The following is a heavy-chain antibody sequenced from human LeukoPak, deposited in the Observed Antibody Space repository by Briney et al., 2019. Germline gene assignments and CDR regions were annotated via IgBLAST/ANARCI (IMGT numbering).Heavy chain of an antibody. CDR3: ARGRAYINYYYMDV. V-gene: IGHV3-23*01. D-gene: IGHD1-1*01. Sequence: GGSLRLSCAASGFTFSSYAMSWVRQAPGKGLEWVSAISGSGGSTYYADSVKGRFTISRDNSKNTLYLQMNSLRAEDTAVYYCARGRAYINYYYMDVWGKGTTVTVSS. J-gene: IGHJ6*03. CDR1: GFTFSSYA. CDR2: ISGSGGST.